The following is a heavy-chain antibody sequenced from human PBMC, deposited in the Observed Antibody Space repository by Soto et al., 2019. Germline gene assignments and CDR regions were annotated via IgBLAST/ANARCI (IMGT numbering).Heavy chain of an antibody. CDR2: ISGSGGST. D-gene: IGHD2-15*01. CDR1: KVTLSRCA. CDR3: AKDLWRSGGSCYFDY. J-gene: IGHJ4*02. V-gene: IGHV3-23*01. Sequence: GLLRLPCAAGKVTLSRCAMNQFRKAPGKGLEWVSAISGSGGSTYYADSVKGRFTISRDNSKNTLYLQMNSLRAEDTAVYYCAKDLWRSGGSCYFDYWGQGTLVTVS.